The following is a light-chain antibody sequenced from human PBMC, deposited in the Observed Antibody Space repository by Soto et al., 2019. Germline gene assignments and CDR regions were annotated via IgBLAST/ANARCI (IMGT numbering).Light chain of an antibody. J-gene: IGKJ1*01. CDR2: GAS. Sequence: EIVLTQSPGTLSLSPGERATLSCRASQSVSSSYLAWYQQKPGQAPRLLIYGASTRATGIPDRFSGSGSGTDFTLTISTLEPEDFAVYYCQQYCSSRWTFGQGTKVEFK. V-gene: IGKV3-20*01. CDR3: QQYCSSRWT. CDR1: QSVSSSY.